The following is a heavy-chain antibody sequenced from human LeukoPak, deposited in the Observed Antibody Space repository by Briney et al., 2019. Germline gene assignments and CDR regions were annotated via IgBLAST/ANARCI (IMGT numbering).Heavy chain of an antibody. CDR3: ARGRYCSADICSGGDAFDI. CDR1: GGSINNYY. V-gene: IGHV4-4*07. D-gene: IGHD2-15*01. CDR2: IYTRGST. Sequence: PSETLSLTCTVSGGSINNYYWSWIRQPAGKGLEWIGRIYTRGSTNYNPSLKSRVAMSVDTAKNQFSLKLSSVTAADTAVYYCARGRYCSADICSGGDAFDIWGQGTMVSVSS. J-gene: IGHJ3*02.